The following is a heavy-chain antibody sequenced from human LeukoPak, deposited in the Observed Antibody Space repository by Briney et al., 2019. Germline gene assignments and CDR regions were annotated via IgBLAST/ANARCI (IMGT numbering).Heavy chain of an antibody. CDR3: ARAKRDYYDNSGYESYYYFMDV. Sequence: SETLSLTCTVSGGSISSDWYWGWVRQPPGNGLEWIRAIYRDGDTYYNPSLKSRVTISLDTSKNQFSLRLNSVTAADTAVYYCARAKRDYYDNSGYESYYYFMDVWGKGTTVTVSS. CDR1: GGSISSDWY. CDR2: IYRDGDT. D-gene: IGHD3-22*01. V-gene: IGHV4-38-2*02. J-gene: IGHJ6*03.